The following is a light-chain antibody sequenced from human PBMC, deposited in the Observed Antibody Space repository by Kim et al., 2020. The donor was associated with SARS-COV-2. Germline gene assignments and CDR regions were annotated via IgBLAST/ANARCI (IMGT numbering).Light chain of an antibody. J-gene: IGLJ2*01. CDR2: QDN. Sequence: VSPGQTANLTRSGDNLGDKYTCWYQQRPGQSPVLVIYQDNRRPSVIPERFSGSNSGNTATLTISGAQAMDEAEYYCQAWDSSTVVFGGGTQLTVL. CDR3: QAWDSSTVV. V-gene: IGLV3-1*01. CDR1: NLGDKY.